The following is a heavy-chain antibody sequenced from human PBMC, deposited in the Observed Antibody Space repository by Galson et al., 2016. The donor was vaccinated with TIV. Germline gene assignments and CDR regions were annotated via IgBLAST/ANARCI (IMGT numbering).Heavy chain of an antibody. CDR1: GGSISSGNW. V-gene: IGHV4-4*02. CDR2: IYHSGST. Sequence: ETLSLTCAVSGGSISSGNWWSWVRQPPGKGLEWIGEIYHSGSTNYNPSLKSLLTISVDTSKNQFSLKLSSVTAADTAVYYCARAKIPGRLWGLSYFDYWGQGTLVTVSS. D-gene: IGHD4/OR15-4a*01. J-gene: IGHJ4*02. CDR3: ARAKIPGRLWGLSYFDY.